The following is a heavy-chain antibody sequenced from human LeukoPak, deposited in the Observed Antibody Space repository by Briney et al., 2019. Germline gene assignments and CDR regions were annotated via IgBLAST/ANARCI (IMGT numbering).Heavy chain of an antibody. D-gene: IGHD3-9*01. V-gene: IGHV1-69*13. Sequence: GASVKVSCKASGGTFSSYAISWVRQAPGQGLEWMGGIIPIFGTANYAQKFQGRVTITADESTSTAYMELSSLRSEDTAVYYCARAFERVYYYYYGMDVWGQGATVTVSS. CDR3: ARAFERVYYYYYGMDV. CDR1: GGTFSSYA. J-gene: IGHJ6*02. CDR2: IIPIFGTA.